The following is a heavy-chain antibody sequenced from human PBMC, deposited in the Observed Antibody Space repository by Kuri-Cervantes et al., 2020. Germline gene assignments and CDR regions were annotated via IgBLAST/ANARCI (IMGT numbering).Heavy chain of an antibody. CDR1: GFSLSTSGVG. D-gene: IGHD4-17*01. Sequence: SGPTLVKPTQTLTLTCAFSGFSLSTSGVGVGWIRQPPGKALEWLALIHWDDDKRYNPSLKSRLTITKDTSKNHVVLTMTNMDPVDTATYYCALYDYGDYQRDRTYYFDYWGQGTLVTVSS. CDR3: ALYDYGDYQRDRTYYFDY. V-gene: IGHV2-5*02. J-gene: IGHJ4*02. CDR2: IHWDDDK.